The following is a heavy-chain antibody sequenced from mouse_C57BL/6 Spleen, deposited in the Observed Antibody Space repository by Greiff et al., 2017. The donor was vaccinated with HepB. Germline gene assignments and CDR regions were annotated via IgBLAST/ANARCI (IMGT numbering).Heavy chain of an antibody. CDR2: IYPGDGDT. Sequence: VQLQQSGPELVKPGASVKISCKASGYAFSSSWMNWVKQRPGKGLEWIGRIYPGDGDTNYNGKFKGKATLTADKSSSTAYMQLSSLTSEDSAVYFCASTAGDYDVDAMDYWGQGTSVTVSS. J-gene: IGHJ4*01. D-gene: IGHD2-4*01. CDR1: GYAFSSSW. V-gene: IGHV1-82*01. CDR3: ASTAGDYDVDAMDY.